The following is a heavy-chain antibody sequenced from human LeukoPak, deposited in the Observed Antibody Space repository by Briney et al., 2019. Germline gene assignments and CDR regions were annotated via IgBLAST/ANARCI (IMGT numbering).Heavy chain of an antibody. Sequence: GGSLRLSCAASGLTFSSYEMNWVRQAPGKGLEWVSYISSVTNTIYYADSVKGRFTISRDNAKNSLYLQMNSLRAEDTAIYYCARGNSRSYGSLDNWGQGTLVTVSS. CDR2: ISSVTNTI. J-gene: IGHJ4*02. V-gene: IGHV3-48*03. CDR1: GLTFSSYE. CDR3: ARGNSRSYGSLDN. D-gene: IGHD3-10*01.